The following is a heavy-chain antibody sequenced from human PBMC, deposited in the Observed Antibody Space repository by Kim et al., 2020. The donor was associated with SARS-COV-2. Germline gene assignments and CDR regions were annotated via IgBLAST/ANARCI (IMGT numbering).Heavy chain of an antibody. Sequence: GASLKISCKGSGYSFTSYWIGWVRQMPGKGLEWMGIIYPGDSDTRYSPSFQGQVTISADKSISTAYLQWSSLKASDTAMYYCARHVTYYDIGAWFDPWGQGTLVTVSS. V-gene: IGHV5-51*01. J-gene: IGHJ5*02. CDR2: IYPGDSDT. CDR3: ARHVTYYDIGAWFDP. D-gene: IGHD3-9*01. CDR1: GYSFTSYW.